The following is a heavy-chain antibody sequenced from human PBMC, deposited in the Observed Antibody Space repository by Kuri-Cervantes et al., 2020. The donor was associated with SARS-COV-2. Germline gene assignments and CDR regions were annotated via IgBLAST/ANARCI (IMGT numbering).Heavy chain of an antibody. D-gene: IGHD3-3*01. CDR3: ARTIFGVDTARVKPPPFYGMDV. Sequence: LRLSCGVVGYSISSSNWWGWIRQPPGKGLEWIGYIYHSGTTYYNPTLKSRVSMAVDRSKDQFSLKLKSVTAGDTAVYYCARTIFGVDTARVKPPPFYGMDVWGQGTTVTVSS. CDR2: IYHSGTT. J-gene: IGHJ6*02. V-gene: IGHV4-28*01. CDR1: GYSISSSNW.